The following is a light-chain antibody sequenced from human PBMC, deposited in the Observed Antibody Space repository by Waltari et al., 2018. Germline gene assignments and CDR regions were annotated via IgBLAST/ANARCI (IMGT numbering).Light chain of an antibody. J-gene: IGLJ2*01. V-gene: IGLV2-14*03. CDR3: SSYTSSNTLV. Sequence: QSALTQPASVSGSPGQSITISCTGTSSDVAGYNYVSWYQQHPGKAPKIMIYDVSNRPSGVSNRFSGSKSGNTASLTISGLQVEDEADYYCSSYTSSNTLVFGGGTKLTVL. CDR2: DVS. CDR1: SSDVAGYNY.